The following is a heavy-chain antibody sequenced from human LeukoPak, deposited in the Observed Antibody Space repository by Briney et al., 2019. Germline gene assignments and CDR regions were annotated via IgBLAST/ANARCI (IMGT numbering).Heavy chain of an antibody. Sequence: ASVKVSCKASGYTFTGYYMHWVRQAPGQGLEWMGWINPNSGGTNYAQKFQGRVTMTRDTSISTAYMEMSRLRSDDTAVYYCARLSGSGTWDGNEVDYWGQGTLVTVSS. CDR3: ARLSGSGTWDGNEVDY. D-gene: IGHD3-10*01. CDR2: INPNSGGT. J-gene: IGHJ4*02. CDR1: GYTFTGYY. V-gene: IGHV1-2*02.